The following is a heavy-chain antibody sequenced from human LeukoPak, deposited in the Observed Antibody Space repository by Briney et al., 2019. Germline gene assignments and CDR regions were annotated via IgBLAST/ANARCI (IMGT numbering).Heavy chain of an antibody. J-gene: IGHJ4*02. Sequence: SETLSLTCTVSGYSISSGYYWGWIRQPPGKGLEWIGSIYHSGSTYYNPSLKSRVTISVDTSKNQFSLKLSSVTAADTAVYYCATVGSGSYYGRVGGFDYWGQGTLVTVSS. CDR1: GYSISSGYY. D-gene: IGHD3-10*01. CDR3: ATVGSGSYYGRVGGFDY. V-gene: IGHV4-38-2*02. CDR2: IYHSGST.